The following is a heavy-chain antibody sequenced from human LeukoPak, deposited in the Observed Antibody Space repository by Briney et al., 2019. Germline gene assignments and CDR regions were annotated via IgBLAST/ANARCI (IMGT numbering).Heavy chain of an antibody. Sequence: GGSLRLSCAASGFTFSSYWMHWVRQAPGKGMVWVSRVKSDGSVTNYADSVKGRFTISRDNAKNTLYLQMNSLRAEDTAVYYCAMFSYVSGTTISWGQGTLVTVSS. J-gene: IGHJ4*02. V-gene: IGHV3-74*01. D-gene: IGHD1-20*01. CDR3: AMFSYVSGTTIS. CDR1: GFTFSSYW. CDR2: VKSDGSVT.